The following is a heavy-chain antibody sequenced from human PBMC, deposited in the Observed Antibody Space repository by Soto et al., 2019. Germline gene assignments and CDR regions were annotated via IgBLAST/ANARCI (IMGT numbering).Heavy chain of an antibody. D-gene: IGHD2-15*01. CDR2: ISSSSSYI. CDR1: GFTFSSYS. J-gene: IGHJ4*02. V-gene: IGHV3-21*01. Sequence: EVQLVESGGGLVKPGGSLRLSCAAYGFTFSSYSMNWVRQAPGKGLEWVSSISSSSSYIYYADSVKGRFTISRDNAKNSLYLQMNSLRAEDTAVYYCARYCSGGSCYLGFDYWGQGTPVTVSS. CDR3: ARYCSGGSCYLGFDY.